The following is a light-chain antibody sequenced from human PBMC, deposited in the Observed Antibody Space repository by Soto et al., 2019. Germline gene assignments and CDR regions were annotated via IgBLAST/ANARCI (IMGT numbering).Light chain of an antibody. CDR2: GAS. CDR1: QSISNSY. CDR3: QQYGSSRFT. Sequence: EIVLTQSPGTLSLSPGERATLSCRASQSISNSYLAWYQQKTGQAPRLLVYGASSRATGIPDRFSGSGSGTDFTLTISRLEPEDFAMYYCQQYGSSRFTFGPGTKVDVK. V-gene: IGKV3-20*01. J-gene: IGKJ3*01.